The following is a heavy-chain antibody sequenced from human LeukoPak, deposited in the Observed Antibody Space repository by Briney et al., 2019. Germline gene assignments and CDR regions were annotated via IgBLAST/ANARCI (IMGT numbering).Heavy chain of an antibody. CDR1: GFIFSSYA. J-gene: IGHJ4*02. CDR2: ISYDGGNK. CDR3: AKGDFDY. Sequence: GRSLSLSCAASGFIFSSYAMHWVRQAPGKGLEWVAVISYDGGNKYYADSVKGRSTISRDNSKNTLYLQMNSLRAEDTAVYYCAKGDFDYWGQGTLVTVSS. V-gene: IGHV3-30*18.